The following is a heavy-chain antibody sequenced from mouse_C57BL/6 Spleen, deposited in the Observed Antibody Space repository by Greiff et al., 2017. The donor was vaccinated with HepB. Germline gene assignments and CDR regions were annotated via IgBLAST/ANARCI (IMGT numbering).Heavy chain of an antibody. CDR1: GFTFSSYA. J-gene: IGHJ3*01. D-gene: IGHD2-2*01. CDR2: ISSGGDYI. V-gene: IGHV5-9-1*02. Sequence: DVMLVESGEGLVKPGGSLKLSCAASGFTFSSYAMSWVRQTPEKRLEWVAYISSGGDYIYYADTVKGRFTISRDNARNTLYLQMSSLKSEDTAMYYCTRRGYDVGFAYWGQGTLVTVSA. CDR3: TRRGYDVGFAY.